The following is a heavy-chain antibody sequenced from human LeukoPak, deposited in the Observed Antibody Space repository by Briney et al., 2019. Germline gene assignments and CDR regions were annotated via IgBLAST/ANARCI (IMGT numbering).Heavy chain of an antibody. CDR3: ARPDYYRGAESYGGDY. CDR2: IGSNFETI. CDR1: GFTFSSYE. J-gene: IGHJ4*02. V-gene: IGHV3-48*03. D-gene: IGHD3-10*01. Sequence: QPGGSLRLSCAASGFTFSSYEMNWVRQAPGKGLEWVSYIGSNFETIYADSVKGRFTISRDNAKNSLSLQMNSLRADDTAVYYCARPDYYRGAESYGGDYWGQGTLVTVSP.